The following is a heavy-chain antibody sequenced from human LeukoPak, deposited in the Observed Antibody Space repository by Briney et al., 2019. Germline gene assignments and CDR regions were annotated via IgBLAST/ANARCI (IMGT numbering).Heavy chain of an antibody. CDR2: ISYDGSNK. Sequence: GGSLRLSCAGSGFTFSSYAMHWVRQAPGKGLEWVAVISYDGSNKYYADSVKGRFTISRDNSKNTLYLQMNSLRAEDTAVYYCARDMSALYYFDYWGQGTLVTVSS. CDR1: GFTFSSYA. J-gene: IGHJ4*02. CDR3: ARDMSALYYFDY. V-gene: IGHV3-30*01. D-gene: IGHD3-16*01.